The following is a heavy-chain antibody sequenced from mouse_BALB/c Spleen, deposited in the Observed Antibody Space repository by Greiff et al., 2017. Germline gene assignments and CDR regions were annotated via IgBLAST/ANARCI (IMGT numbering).Heavy chain of an antibody. Sequence: DVKLVESGGGLVKPGGSLKLSCAASGFTFSSYAMSWVRQTPEKRLEWVASISSGGSTYYPDSVKGRFTISRDNARNILYLQMSSLRSEDTAMYYCARGKSYYAMDYWGQGTSVTVSS. J-gene: IGHJ4*01. V-gene: IGHV5-6-5*01. CDR3: ARGKSYYAMDY. D-gene: IGHD1-3*01. CDR2: ISSGGST. CDR1: GFTFSSYA.